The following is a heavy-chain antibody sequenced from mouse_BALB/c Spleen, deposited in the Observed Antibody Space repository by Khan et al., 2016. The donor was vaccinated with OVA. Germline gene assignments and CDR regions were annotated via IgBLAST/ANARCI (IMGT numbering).Heavy chain of an antibody. V-gene: IGHV3-2*02. CDR2: MSYSGFT. CDR1: GYSITSGYA. J-gene: IGHJ2*01. CDR3: ARSNYYGYYVDY. Sequence: EVKLEESGPGLVKPSQSLSLTCTVTGYSITSGYAWNWIRQFPGNKLEWMGYMSYSGFTNYNPSLKSRISITRDTSKNQFFLQLSSVTTEDTATYYGARSNYYGYYVDYWGQGATLTVSS. D-gene: IGHD1-1*01.